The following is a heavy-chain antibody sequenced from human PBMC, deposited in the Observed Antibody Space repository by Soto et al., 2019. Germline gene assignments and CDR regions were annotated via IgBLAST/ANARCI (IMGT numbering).Heavy chain of an antibody. V-gene: IGHV3-21*02. Sequence: VQLVESGGGLVKPGGSLRLSCTASGFAFNTYSMNWVRQAPGKGLECVFSINEDSTYIYYADALRGRLTISRDNAKDSLFLQMNSLRSDVTAVYYGVRGLGRYFRSGYMDLSGDGATVTVSS. J-gene: IGHJ6*03. CDR1: GFAFNTYS. CDR2: INEDSTYI. CDR3: VRGLGRYFRSGYMDL. D-gene: IGHD3-9*01.